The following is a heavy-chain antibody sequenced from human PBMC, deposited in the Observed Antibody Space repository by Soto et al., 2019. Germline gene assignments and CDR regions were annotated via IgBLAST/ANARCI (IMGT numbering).Heavy chain of an antibody. CDR3: ARGLPAFQTTVTTSVTLGRAFDI. Sequence: PSETLSLTCTVSGGSISSGDYYWSWIRQPPGKGLEWIGYIYYSGSTYYNPSLKSRVTISVDTSKNQFSLKLSSVTAADTAVYYCARGLPAFQTTVTTSVTLGRAFDIWGQGTMVTVSS. J-gene: IGHJ3*02. V-gene: IGHV4-30-4*01. D-gene: IGHD4-17*01. CDR2: IYYSGST. CDR1: GGSISSGDYY.